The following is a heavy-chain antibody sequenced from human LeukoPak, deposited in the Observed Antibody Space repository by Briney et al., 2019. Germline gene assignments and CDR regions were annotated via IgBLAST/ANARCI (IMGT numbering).Heavy chain of an antibody. V-gene: IGHV3-74*01. J-gene: IGHJ4*02. Sequence: GGSLRLSCAASGFIFSSYWMHWVRQAPGKGLVWVSRINSDGSSTSYADSVKGRFTISRDNAKNSLYLQMHSLRDEDTAVYYCVRDQTVFTILDYWGQGTLVTVSS. D-gene: IGHD4-17*01. CDR1: GFIFSSYW. CDR3: VRDQTVFTILDY. CDR2: INSDGSST.